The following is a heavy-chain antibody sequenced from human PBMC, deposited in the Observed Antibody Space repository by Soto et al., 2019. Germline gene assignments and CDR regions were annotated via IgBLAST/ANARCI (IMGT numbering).Heavy chain of an antibody. CDR1: GYPVTAYY. CDR3: ARGGGVGVAGSAAFDM. D-gene: IGHD3-3*01. V-gene: IGHV1-2*02. CDR2: INPATGAA. Sequence: QLHLVQSGAVVKKPGASVTVSCSASGYPVTAYYMHWVRQAPGRGLEWMGGINPATGAAKYTQTFQGRDTMTRDTSTSTVFMELSGLTSKDTAVFYCARGGGVGVAGSAAFDMWGQGTLVTVSS. J-gene: IGHJ3*02.